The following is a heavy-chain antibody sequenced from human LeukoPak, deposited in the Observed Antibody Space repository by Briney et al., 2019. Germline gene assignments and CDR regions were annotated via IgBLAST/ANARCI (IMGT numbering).Heavy chain of an antibody. CDR3: ARRVAAPGHDAFDI. D-gene: IGHD6-13*01. CDR2: INPNSGDT. V-gene: IGHV1-2*02. CDR1: GYTFTDYY. J-gene: IGHJ3*02. Sequence: ASVKVSCKASGYTFTDYYLHWVRQGPGQGLEWMGWINPNSGDTHFAQTFQDRVTMARDTSISSAYMELGRLRSDDTALYYCARRVAAPGHDAFDIWGQGTMVTVSS.